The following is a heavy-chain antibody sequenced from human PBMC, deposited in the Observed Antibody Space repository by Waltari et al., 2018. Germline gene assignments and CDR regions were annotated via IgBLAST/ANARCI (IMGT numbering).Heavy chain of an antibody. CDR1: GYTFSSYG. CDR2: ISVYNGHT. V-gene: IGHV1-18*01. CDR3: ARVGGNRYYYDGRGFVYYFDY. Sequence: QIQLIQSGPEVKKPGASVKVSCKASGYTFSSYGITWVRQAPGQGLEWMGWISVYNGHTSYAQNLQDRVTMTTDTSTNTAYMELRSPTSDDTAVYYCARVGGNRYYYDGRGFVYYFDYWGQGTLVTVSS. J-gene: IGHJ4*02. D-gene: IGHD3-22*01.